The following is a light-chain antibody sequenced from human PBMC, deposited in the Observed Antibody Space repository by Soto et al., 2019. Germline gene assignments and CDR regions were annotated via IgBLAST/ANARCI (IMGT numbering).Light chain of an antibody. J-gene: IGLJ1*01. CDR2: EGS. V-gene: IGLV2-23*01. CDR3: CSYAGSSIYYV. CDR1: SSDGGSYNL. Sequence: QSALTQPASVSGSPGQSITISCTGTSSDGGSYNLVSWYQQHPGKAPKLMIYEGSKRPSGVSNRFSGSKSGNTASLTISGLQAEDEADYYCCSYAGSSIYYVFGTGTKVTVL.